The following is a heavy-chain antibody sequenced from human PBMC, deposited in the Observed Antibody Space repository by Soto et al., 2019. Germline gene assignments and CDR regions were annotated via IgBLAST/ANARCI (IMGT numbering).Heavy chain of an antibody. J-gene: IGHJ3*02. CDR3: ATFLRRVAGTPYDAFDI. V-gene: IGHV3-23*01. CDR1: AFSFVCLD. D-gene: IGHD6-19*01. Sequence: GGYLRLSCEASAFSFVCLDMSWVRMVSGKGLEWVATTSGSGYNTQYADSVKGRFTVSRDNFRTSLFLQMNSLTAEDTAIYYCATFLRRVAGTPYDAFDIWGPGTMVTVSS. CDR2: TSGSGYNT.